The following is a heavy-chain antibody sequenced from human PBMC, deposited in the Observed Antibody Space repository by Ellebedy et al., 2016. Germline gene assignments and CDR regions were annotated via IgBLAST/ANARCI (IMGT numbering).Heavy chain of an antibody. J-gene: IGHJ5*02. CDR1: GGSFSGYY. D-gene: IGHD1-26*01. Sequence: SETLSLTCAVYGGSFSGYYWSWIRQPPGKGLEWIGEINHSGSTNYNPSLKSRVTISVDTSKTHFSLNLSSVTAADTGVYYCARGWRVGATMRMYWFDPWGQGTLVTVSS. CDR3: ARGWRVGATMRMYWFDP. CDR2: INHSGST. V-gene: IGHV4-34*01.